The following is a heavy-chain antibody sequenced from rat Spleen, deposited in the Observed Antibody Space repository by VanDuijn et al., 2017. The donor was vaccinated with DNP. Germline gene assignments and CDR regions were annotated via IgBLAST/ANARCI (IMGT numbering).Heavy chain of an antibody. CDR1: GFAFSDYA. CDR2: IIYDGSRT. D-gene: IGHD1-11*01. CDR3: ARQALRRLYWFAY. J-gene: IGHJ3*01. V-gene: IGHV5-17*01. Sequence: EVQLVESGGGLVQPGRSLKLSCAASGFAFSDYAMAWVRQAPKKGLEWVATIIYDGSRTYYRDSVKGRFTISRDNAKSALYLQMDGLRSEDTATYFCARQALRRLYWFAYWGQGTLVTVSS.